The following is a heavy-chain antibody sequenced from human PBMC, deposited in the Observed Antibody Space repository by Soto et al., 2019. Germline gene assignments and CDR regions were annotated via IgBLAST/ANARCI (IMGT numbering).Heavy chain of an antibody. CDR1: GFPFSAYG. CDR3: AKDPVVNDDYHQYRMAV. CDR2: ITHGGGEK. Sequence: QVQLVESGGGAVQPGTSLRLSCAASGFPFSAYGMHWVRRAPGKGLEWVALITHGGGEKYYVDSVKGRFTISRDDGRHTVYLQMNSLRAEDTAVYYCAKDPVVNDDYHQYRMAVRGQGTTFSFSP. D-gene: IGHD3-16*01. V-gene: IGHV3-30*18. J-gene: IGHJ6*01.